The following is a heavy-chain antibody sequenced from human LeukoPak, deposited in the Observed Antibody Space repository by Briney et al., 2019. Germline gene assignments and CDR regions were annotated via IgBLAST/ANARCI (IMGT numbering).Heavy chain of an antibody. J-gene: IGHJ4*02. D-gene: IGHD5-24*01. Sequence: PSDTLSLTCTVSGGSIISGEYYWSWIRQPPGKGLEWIGYIYYSGRTYYNPSLKSRGTISLDTSKNQFSLKLSSVTAADTAVYYCARTLEMAAFDYWGQGTLVTVSS. CDR1: GGSIISGEYY. V-gene: IGHV4-30-4*02. CDR2: IYYSGRT. CDR3: ARTLEMAAFDY.